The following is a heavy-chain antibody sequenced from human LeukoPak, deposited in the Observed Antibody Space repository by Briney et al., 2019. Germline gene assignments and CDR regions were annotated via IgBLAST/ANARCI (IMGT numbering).Heavy chain of an antibody. J-gene: IGHJ6*02. CDR3: AKDLIVVVPAAPSYHYYYYYGMDV. CDR2: ISYDGSNK. V-gene: IGHV3-30*18. D-gene: IGHD2-2*01. Sequence: PGGSLRLSCAASGFTFSSYGMHWVRQAPGKGLGWVAVISYDGSNKYYADSVKGRFTISRDNSKNTLYLQMNSLRAEDTAVYYCAKDLIVVVPAAPSYHYYYYYGMDVWGQGTTVTVSS. CDR1: GFTFSSYG.